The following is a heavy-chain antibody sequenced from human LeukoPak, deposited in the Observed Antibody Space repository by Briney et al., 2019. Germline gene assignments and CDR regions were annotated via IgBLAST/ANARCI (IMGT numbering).Heavy chain of an antibody. CDR1: GYRFTSYW. CDR2: IYPGDSDT. V-gene: IGHV5-51*01. J-gene: IGHJ3*02. D-gene: IGHD2-2*01. Sequence: GESLEISFKGSGYRFTSYWIGWVRQMPGKGLEWMGIIYPGDSDTRYSPSFQGQVTISADKSISTAYLQWSSLKASDTAMYYCARRGGYCSSTSCYDAFDIWGQGTMVTVSS. CDR3: ARRGGYCSSTSCYDAFDI.